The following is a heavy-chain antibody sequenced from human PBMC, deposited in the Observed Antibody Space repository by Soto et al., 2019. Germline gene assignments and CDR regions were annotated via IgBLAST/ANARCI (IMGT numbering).Heavy chain of an antibody. CDR2: ISGSGSGT. V-gene: IGHV3-23*01. D-gene: IGHD5-12*01. CDR3: VKGRSGYDFDY. CDR1: GFTFSSYV. J-gene: IGHJ4*02. Sequence: GGSLRLSCAASGFTFSSYVMSWVRQAPGKGLEWVSAISGSGSGTYYAESVKGRFTISRDNSKNTLYVQMNSLRAEDTAVYYCVKGRSGYDFDYWGQGTLVTVPS.